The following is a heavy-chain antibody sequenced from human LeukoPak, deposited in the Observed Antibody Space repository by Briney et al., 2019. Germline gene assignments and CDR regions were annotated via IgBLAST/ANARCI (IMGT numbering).Heavy chain of an antibody. CDR2: MNPNSGNT. J-gene: IGHJ4*02. CDR3: ARGQVMITFGGVIPTVY. V-gene: IGHV1-8*02. D-gene: IGHD3-16*02. Sequence: ASVKVSCKASGGTFSSYAISWVRQATGQGLEWMGWMNPNSGNTGYAQKFQGRVTMTRNTSISTAYMELSSLRSEDTAVYYCARGQVMITFGGVIPTVYWGQGTLVTVSS. CDR1: GGTFSSYA.